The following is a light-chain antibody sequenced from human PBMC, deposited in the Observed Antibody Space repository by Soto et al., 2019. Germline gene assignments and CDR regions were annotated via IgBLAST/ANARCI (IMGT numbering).Light chain of an antibody. CDR2: QDS. J-gene: IGLJ1*01. V-gene: IGLV3-1*01. CDR1: KLGDKY. CDR3: QAWDSSTFYV. Sequence: ELTQPPSVSVSPGQTASITCSGDKLGDKYACWYQQKPGQSPVLVIYQDSKRPSGIPERFSGSNSGNTATLTISGTQAMDEADYYCQAWDSSTFYVFGTGTKLTVL.